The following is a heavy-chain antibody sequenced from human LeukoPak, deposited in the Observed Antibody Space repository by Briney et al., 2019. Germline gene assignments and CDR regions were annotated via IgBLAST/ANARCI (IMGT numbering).Heavy chain of an antibody. CDR2: IYGGGTT. CDR1: GFTFSGSA. V-gene: IGHV3-53*01. Sequence: GGSLRLSCAASGFTFSGSAMHWVRQAPGKGLEWVSLIYGGGTTYYADSVKGRFTISRDNSKNTLYLQMNSLRAEDTAVYYCARGMGSSWYYFDYWGQGTLVTVSS. J-gene: IGHJ4*02. CDR3: ARGMGSSWYYFDY. D-gene: IGHD6-13*01.